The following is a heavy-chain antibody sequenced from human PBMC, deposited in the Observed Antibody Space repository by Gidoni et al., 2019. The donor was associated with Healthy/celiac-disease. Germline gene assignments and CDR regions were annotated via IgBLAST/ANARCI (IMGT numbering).Heavy chain of an antibody. D-gene: IGHD3-3*01. Sequence: QVQLVQSGAEVKKPGASVKVSCKASASTFTSYDINWVRQATGPGLEWMGWMNPNSGNTDYAQKFQGRVTMTRNTSISTAYMELSSLRSEDTAVYYCARAGGGVVIIDLYFDYWGQGTLVTVSS. CDR2: MNPNSGNT. J-gene: IGHJ4*02. CDR3: ARAGGGVVIIDLYFDY. CDR1: ASTFTSYD. V-gene: IGHV1-8*01.